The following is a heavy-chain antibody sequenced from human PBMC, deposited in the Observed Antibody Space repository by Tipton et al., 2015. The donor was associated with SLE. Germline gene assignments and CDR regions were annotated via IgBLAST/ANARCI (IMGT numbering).Heavy chain of an antibody. V-gene: IGHV4-30-4*01. Sequence: TLSLTCTVSGGSISSGDYYWSWIRQPPGKGLEWSGYIYYSGSTYYNPALKSRVTISVDTSKNQLSLKLSSVTAADTAVYYCARDGWIQLWSAFDFWGQGTRLTV. CDR2: IYYSGST. CDR1: GGSISSGDYY. CDR3: ARDGWIQLWSAFDF. J-gene: IGHJ3*01. D-gene: IGHD5-18*01.